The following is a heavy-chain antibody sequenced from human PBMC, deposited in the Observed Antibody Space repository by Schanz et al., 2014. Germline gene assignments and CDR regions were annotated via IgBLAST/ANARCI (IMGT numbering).Heavy chain of an antibody. CDR3: ARDSRPNYDFLTAYYSIDY. Sequence: VQLLESGGGVVQPGRSLRLSCAASGFIFSSYAMHWVRQAPGKGLEWVALISNDGSIKYYADSVEGRFTISRDNSRNTLYLQMNSLRAEDTAVYYRARDSRPNYDFLTAYYSIDYWGQGTLVTVSS. CDR2: ISNDGSIK. V-gene: IGHV3-30*19. J-gene: IGHJ4*02. CDR1: GFIFSSYA. D-gene: IGHD3-9*01.